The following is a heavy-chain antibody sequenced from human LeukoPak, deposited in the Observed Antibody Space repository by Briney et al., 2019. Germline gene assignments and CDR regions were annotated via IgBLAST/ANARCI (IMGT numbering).Heavy chain of an antibody. CDR1: GFTFSSYW. V-gene: IGHV3-74*01. J-gene: IGHJ4*02. CDR3: ARGPPYDILDY. Sequence: PGGSLRLSCAASGFTFSSYWMHWVRQAPGKGLVWVSRINSDGSSTSYADSVKGRFTISRDNTKNTLYLQMNSLRAEDTAVYYCARGPPYDILDYWGQGTLVTVSS. D-gene: IGHD3-9*01. CDR2: INSDGSST.